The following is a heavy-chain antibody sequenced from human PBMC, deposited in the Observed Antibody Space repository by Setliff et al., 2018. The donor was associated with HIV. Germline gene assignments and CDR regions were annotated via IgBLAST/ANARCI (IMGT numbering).Heavy chain of an antibody. D-gene: IGHD3-22*01. J-gene: IGHJ3*02. CDR2: IGPYNGRT. CDR3: ARCYYDSSGPTDAFDI. CDR1: GYMFIAYG. V-gene: IGHV1-18*01. Sequence: ASVKVSCKTSGYMFIAYGMSWVRRAPGQGLEWMGWIGPYNGRTEYAKKFQGRLTMTRDTSRSTVYMELSSLRSEDTAMYYCARCYYDSSGPTDAFDIWGQGTVVTVSS.